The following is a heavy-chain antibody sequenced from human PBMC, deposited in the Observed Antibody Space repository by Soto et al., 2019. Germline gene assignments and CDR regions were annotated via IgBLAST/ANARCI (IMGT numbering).Heavy chain of an antibody. CDR1: GGSISSYY. J-gene: IGHJ4*02. CDR3: ARINWNGGSWYYFDS. D-gene: IGHD6-13*01. CDR2: IYYSGST. V-gene: IGHV4-59*01. Sequence: PSETLSLTCTVSGGSISSYYWSWIRQPPGKGLEWIGYIYYSGSTIYNPSLKSRVTISVDTSKNHFSLRLSSVTAADTAIYYCARINWNGGSWYYFDSWGLGTLVTVSS.